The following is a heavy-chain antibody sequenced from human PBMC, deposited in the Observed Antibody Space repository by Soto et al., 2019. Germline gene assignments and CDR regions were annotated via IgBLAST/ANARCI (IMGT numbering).Heavy chain of an antibody. CDR2: IIPIFGTA. J-gene: IGHJ4*02. D-gene: IGHD6-13*01. Sequence: QVQLVQSGAEVKKPGSSVKVSCKASGGTFSSYAISWVRQAPGQGLEWMGGIIPIFGTANYAQKFQGKVTISADESTSPAYMELSSLRSEDTGVYYCARGSGRSWDYFDYWGQGTLVTVSS. CDR1: GGTFSSYA. CDR3: ARGSGRSWDYFDY. V-gene: IGHV1-69*01.